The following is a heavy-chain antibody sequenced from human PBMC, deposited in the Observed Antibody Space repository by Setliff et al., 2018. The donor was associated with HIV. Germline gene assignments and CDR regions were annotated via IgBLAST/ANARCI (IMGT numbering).Heavy chain of an antibody. Sequence: SETLSLTCAVSGYASTSGFYGGWIRQPPGKGLEWIGSIYHSGTTNYNSSLKSRVTISVDTSKNQFSLKLSSVTAADTAVYYCGSQAPAHDYWGQGTLVTVSS. CDR3: GSQAPAHDY. V-gene: IGHV4-38-2*01. D-gene: IGHD2-2*01. CDR1: GYASTSGFY. CDR2: IYHSGTT. J-gene: IGHJ4*02.